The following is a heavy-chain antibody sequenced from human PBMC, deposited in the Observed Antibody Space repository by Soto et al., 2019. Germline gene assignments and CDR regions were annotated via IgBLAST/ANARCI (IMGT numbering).Heavy chain of an antibody. J-gene: IGHJ4*02. Sequence: EVQLVESGGRLVQPGGSLRLSCAASGFTLSSYSMNWARQAPGKGLEWVSYIRSSSSTIYYADSVKGRFTISRDNAKNSLYLQMNSLRDEDRAVYYWVRGGASKMDYWGQGTLVTVSS. CDR2: IRSSSSTI. V-gene: IGHV3-48*02. CDR1: GFTLSSYS. D-gene: IGHD3-16*01. CDR3: VRGGASKMDY.